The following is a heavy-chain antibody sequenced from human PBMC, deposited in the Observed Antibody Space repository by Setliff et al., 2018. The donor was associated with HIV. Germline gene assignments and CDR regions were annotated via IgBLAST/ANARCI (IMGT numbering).Heavy chain of an antibody. Sequence: PSETLSLTCTVSGGSISSYYWSWIRQPAGKGLEWIGRIYTSGSANYNPSLKSRVTMSVDTSKNQFSLELNSVTAADTAVYYCASYEQQLPLGYWGQGTLVTVSS. CDR2: IYTSGSA. CDR1: GGSISSYY. J-gene: IGHJ4*02. CDR3: ASYEQQLPLGY. V-gene: IGHV4-4*07. D-gene: IGHD6-13*01.